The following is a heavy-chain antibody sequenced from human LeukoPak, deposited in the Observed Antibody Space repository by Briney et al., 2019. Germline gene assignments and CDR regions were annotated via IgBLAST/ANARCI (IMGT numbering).Heavy chain of an antibody. CDR2: INHSGST. CDR3: ARVVGFEVAGYYFDY. Sequence: SETLSLTCAVYGGSFSGYYWSWIRQPPGKGLEWIGEINHSGSTNYNPSLKSRVTISVDTSKNQFSLKLSSVTAADTAVYYCARVVGFEVAGYYFDYWGQGTLVTVSS. D-gene: IGHD6-19*01. J-gene: IGHJ4*02. CDR1: GGSFSGYY. V-gene: IGHV4-34*01.